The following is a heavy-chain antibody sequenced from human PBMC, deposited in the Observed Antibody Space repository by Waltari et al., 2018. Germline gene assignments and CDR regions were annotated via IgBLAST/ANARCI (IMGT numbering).Heavy chain of an antibody. Sequence: QVLLVESGGGVVQPGGSLRLSCATAGFTFSSYGMHWVRQAPGKGLEWWAVIGYDGSLKYYAYSVKVRFTISRDTSKNTVYLEMNSLRVEDTALYYCVKSMTVTTGSLDSWGQGTPVSVSS. V-gene: IGHV3-33*06. CDR1: GFTFSSYG. J-gene: IGHJ4*02. CDR3: VKSMTVTTGSLDS. D-gene: IGHD4-17*01. CDR2: IGYDGSLK.